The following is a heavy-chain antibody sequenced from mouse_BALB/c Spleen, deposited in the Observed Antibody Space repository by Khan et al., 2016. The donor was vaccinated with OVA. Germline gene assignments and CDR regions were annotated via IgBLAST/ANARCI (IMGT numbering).Heavy chain of an antibody. V-gene: IGHV1-69*02. J-gene: IGHJ3*01. CDR2: VYPSDSYT. CDR1: GYTFTNYW. CDR3: TREEFDGSSVDY. Sequence: QVQLKQSGAELVRPWASVKLSCKASGYTFTNYWINWVKQRPGQGLEWIGNVYPSDSYTNYNQKFKDKATLTEDKSSSTAYMQFSSPTSEDSAVYYCTREEFDGSSVDYWGQGTLLTVSA. D-gene: IGHD2-3*01.